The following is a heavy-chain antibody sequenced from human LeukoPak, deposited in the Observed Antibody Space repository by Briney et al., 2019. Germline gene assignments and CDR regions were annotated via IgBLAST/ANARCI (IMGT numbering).Heavy chain of an antibody. Sequence: PGGSLRLSCAASGFTFSNYWINWVRQAPGKGLEWVANIKQDGSEKYYVDSVKGRFTISRDNSKNTLYVQMNSLRAEDTAVYYCAKLLTSGWRPIDYWGQGTLVTVSS. V-gene: IGHV3-7*03. J-gene: IGHJ4*02. D-gene: IGHD6-19*01. CDR1: GFTFSNYW. CDR2: IKQDGSEK. CDR3: AKLLTSGWRPIDY.